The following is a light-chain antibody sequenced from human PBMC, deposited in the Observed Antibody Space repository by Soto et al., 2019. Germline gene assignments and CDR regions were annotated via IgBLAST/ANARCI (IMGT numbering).Light chain of an antibody. Sequence: EIVLTQSPGTLSLSPWERVTLSCMASQSISGSYLAWYQQKRGQAPRLLVYGATTRATGIPDRFSGSGSGSDFTLTISRLEPEDFAVYFCQQYGVSPQSFGPGTKVDIK. CDR1: QSISGSY. J-gene: IGKJ3*01. CDR3: QQYGVSPQS. CDR2: GAT. V-gene: IGKV3-20*01.